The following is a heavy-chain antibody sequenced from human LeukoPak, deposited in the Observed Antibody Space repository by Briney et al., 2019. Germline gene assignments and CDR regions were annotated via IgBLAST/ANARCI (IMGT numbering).Heavy chain of an antibody. CDR1: GYTFTSYG. CDR2: ISAYNGNT. V-gene: IGHV1-18*01. CDR3: ARFNAAAIGFDY. Sequence: ASVKVSCKASGYTFTSYGISWVRQAPGQGLEWMGWISAYNGNTNYAQKLQGRVTMTTDTSMSTAYMELRSLRSDDTAVNYCARFNAAAIGFDYWGQGTLVTVSS. D-gene: IGHD2-2*02. J-gene: IGHJ4*02.